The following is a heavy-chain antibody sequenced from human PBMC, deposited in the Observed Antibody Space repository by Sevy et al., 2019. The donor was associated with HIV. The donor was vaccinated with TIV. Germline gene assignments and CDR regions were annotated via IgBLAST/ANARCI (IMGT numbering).Heavy chain of an antibody. CDR3: ATGVPAAGMGWYDP. J-gene: IGHJ5*02. D-gene: IGHD2-2*01. V-gene: IGHV1-24*01. CDR2: FDPEDGET. CDR1: GYTLTELS. Sequence: ASVKVSCNVSGYTLTELSMHWVRQAPGKGLEWMGGFDPEDGETIYAQKFQGRVTMTEDTSTDTAYMELSSLRSEDTAVYYCATGVPAAGMGWYDPWGQGTLVTVSS.